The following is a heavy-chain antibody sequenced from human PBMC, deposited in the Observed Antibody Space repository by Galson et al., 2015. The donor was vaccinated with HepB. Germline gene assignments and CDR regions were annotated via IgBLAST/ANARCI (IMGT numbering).Heavy chain of an antibody. D-gene: IGHD1-7*01. CDR3: ARGLPKITRNYGYWFDP. J-gene: IGHJ5*02. Sequence: SVKVSCKASGYTFTGYYMHWVRQAPGQGLEWMGWINPNSGGTNYAQKFQGRVTMTRDTSISTAYMELSRLRSDDTAVYYCARGLPKITRNYGYWFDPWGQGTLVTVSS. CDR1: GYTFTGYY. CDR2: INPNSGGT. V-gene: IGHV1-2*02.